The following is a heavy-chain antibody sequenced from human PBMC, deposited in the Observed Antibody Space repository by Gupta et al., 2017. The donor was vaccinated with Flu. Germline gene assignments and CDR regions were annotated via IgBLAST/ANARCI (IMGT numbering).Heavy chain of an antibody. CDR1: GFTLSDYD. Sequence: QVQLVESGGGFVKPGGSMKLSCAASGFTLSDYDMSWMRQAPGKGLQWISYISGDSVNTNYADSVKGRFTISRDNAKKSLYLQMNSLRAEDTAIYYCARANYYYDTSGYSYYYFNYWGQGTLVTVSS. CDR3: ARANYYYDTSGYSYYYFNY. D-gene: IGHD3-22*01. CDR2: ISGDSVNT. J-gene: IGHJ4*02. V-gene: IGHV3-11*05.